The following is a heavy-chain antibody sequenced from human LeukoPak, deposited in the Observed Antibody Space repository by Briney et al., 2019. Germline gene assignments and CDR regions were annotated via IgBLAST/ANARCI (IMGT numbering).Heavy chain of an antibody. Sequence: GESLKISCKGSGYSFTYYWIGWVRQMPGKGLEWMGIIYPGDSDTRYRPSFQGQVTISVDKSISTAYLQWSSLKGSDTAMYYCARQDGNSKYYFDYWGQGTLVTISS. CDR3: ARQDGNSKYYFDY. V-gene: IGHV5-51*01. D-gene: IGHD1-1*01. CDR2: IYPGDSDT. CDR1: GYSFTYYW. J-gene: IGHJ4*02.